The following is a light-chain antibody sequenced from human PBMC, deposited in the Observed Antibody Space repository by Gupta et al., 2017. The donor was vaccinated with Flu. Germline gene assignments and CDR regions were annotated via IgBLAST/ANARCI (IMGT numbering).Light chain of an antibody. CDR3: QQYNIGPTWT. CDR1: QSVYSN. CDR2: GAS. Sequence: PATLSVPPGKIPTLSCLASQSVYSNLAWYQQKPGQTPRLLILGASPRATGIPARFSGSGSGTEFTLTISGLQSEDFAVYYCQQYNIGPTWTFGQGTAVE. V-gene: IGKV3-15*01. J-gene: IGKJ1*01.